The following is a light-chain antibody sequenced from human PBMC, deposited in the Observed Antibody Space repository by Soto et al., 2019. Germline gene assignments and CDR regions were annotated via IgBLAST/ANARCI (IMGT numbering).Light chain of an antibody. V-gene: IGKV1D-12*01. CDR3: QQSDSFPRT. Sequence: DIQMTQSPSSVSASVGDRVTITCRASQGIRNWLAWYQQKPGKAPNLLIYHASSLKSGVPSRFSGSGFGTDFTLTISSLQPEDFATYYCQQSDSFPRTFGPGTTVDIK. CDR1: QGIRNW. J-gene: IGKJ3*01. CDR2: HAS.